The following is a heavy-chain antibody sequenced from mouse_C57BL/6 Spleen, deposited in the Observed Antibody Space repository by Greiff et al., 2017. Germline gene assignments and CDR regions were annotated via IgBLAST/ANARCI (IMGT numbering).Heavy chain of an antibody. CDR2: IDPSDSYT. J-gene: IGHJ1*03. CDR3: ARVVTTPWYFDV. Sequence: QVQLQQPGAELVMPGASVKLSCKASGYTFTSYWMHWVKQRPGQGLEWIGEIDPSDSYTNCNQKFKGKSTLTVDKSSSTAYMQLSSLTSEDSAVYYCARVVTTPWYFDVWGTGTTVTVSS. CDR1: GYTFTSYW. V-gene: IGHV1-69*01. D-gene: IGHD2-2*01.